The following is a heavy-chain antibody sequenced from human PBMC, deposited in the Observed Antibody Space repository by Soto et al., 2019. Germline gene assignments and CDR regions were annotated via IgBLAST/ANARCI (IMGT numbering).Heavy chain of an antibody. D-gene: IGHD2-15*01. CDR1: GVTFSASA. V-gene: IGHV3-73*01. Sequence: GGSLRLSCAASGVTFSASAMHWVRQASGKGLEWVGRIRSNGRTAYAASMQGRFTISRDDSKKTAYLQLNILKTDDTAVYYCARLDCSGGSCYPYYFEHWGQGALVTVS. J-gene: IGHJ4*02. CDR2: IRSNGRT. CDR3: ARLDCSGGSCYPYYFEH.